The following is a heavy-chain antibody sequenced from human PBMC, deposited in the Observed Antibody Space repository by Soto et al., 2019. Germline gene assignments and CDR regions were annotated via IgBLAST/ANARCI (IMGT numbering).Heavy chain of an antibody. CDR3: AKKGRGGYGSGGYVVLRDAFDI. J-gene: IGHJ3*02. D-gene: IGHD3-10*01. CDR2: ISGNSGSI. V-gene: IGHV3-9*01. Sequence: EVQLVESGGGLVQPGRSLRLSCAASGFTFDDYAMHWVRQAPGKGLEWVSGISGNSGSIGYADSVKGRFTISRDNAKKSLYMQMNSLRAEDTALYYCAKKGRGGYGSGGYVVLRDAFDIWGQGTMVTVSS. CDR1: GFTFDDYA.